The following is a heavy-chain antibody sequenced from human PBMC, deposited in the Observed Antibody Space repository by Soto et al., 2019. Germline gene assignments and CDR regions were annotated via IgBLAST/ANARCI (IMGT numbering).Heavy chain of an antibody. CDR2: IFGNGGQA. CDR1: GFTFGTYT. Sequence: EVQLLESGGGLVQPGGSLTLSCSASGFTFGTYTMNWVRQAPGKGLEWVSGIFGNGGQAFYADSMKGRVTISRDNSNNKLCLQMSGLRPDDTAVYYCAKDRVPDSRWNFDFWGQGTLVTVSS. J-gene: IGHJ4*02. D-gene: IGHD2-15*01. CDR3: AKDRVPDSRWNFDF. V-gene: IGHV3-23*01.